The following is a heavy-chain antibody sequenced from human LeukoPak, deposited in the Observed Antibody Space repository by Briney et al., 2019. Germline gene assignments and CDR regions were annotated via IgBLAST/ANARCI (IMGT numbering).Heavy chain of an antibody. J-gene: IGHJ4*02. V-gene: IGHV3-33*01. CDR2: IWHDGSNE. CDR3: ARGVILGGYYLDY. D-gene: IGHD2-15*01. Sequence: GGSLRLSCAASGFSFNRHGMHWVRQAPGKGLEWVALIWHDGSNENYADSVKGRFTISRDNSKNTLYLQMNSLRADDTAVYYCARGVILGGYYLDYWGQGTLVTVSS. CDR1: GFSFNRHG.